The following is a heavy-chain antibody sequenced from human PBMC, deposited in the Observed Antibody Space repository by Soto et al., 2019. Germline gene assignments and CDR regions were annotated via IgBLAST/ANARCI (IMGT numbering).Heavy chain of an antibody. V-gene: IGHV3-23*01. Sequence: EVQLLESGGGLVQPGGSLRLSCAASGFTFSSYAMNWVRQAQGKGLEWVSVISGSGGSTYYADAVKGRFTISRDNSKNTLYLQMNSLRAEDPAVYYCAKRTVGWYFDLWGRGTLVTVSS. D-gene: IGHD4-17*01. CDR3: AKRTVGWYFDL. J-gene: IGHJ2*01. CDR2: ISGSGGST. CDR1: GFTFSSYA.